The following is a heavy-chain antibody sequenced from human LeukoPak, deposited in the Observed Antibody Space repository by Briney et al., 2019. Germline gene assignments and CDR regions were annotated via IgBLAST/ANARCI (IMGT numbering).Heavy chain of an antibody. CDR2: IRSKAYGGTT. Sequence: GGSLRLSCTASGFTSGDYAMSWFRQAPGKGLEWVGFIRSKAYGGTTEYAASVKGRFTISRDDSKSIAYLQMNSLKTEDTAVYYCTRVLGSLWFGEYFDYWGQGTLVTVSS. CDR1: GFTSGDYA. V-gene: IGHV3-49*03. J-gene: IGHJ4*02. D-gene: IGHD3-10*01. CDR3: TRVLGSLWFGEYFDY.